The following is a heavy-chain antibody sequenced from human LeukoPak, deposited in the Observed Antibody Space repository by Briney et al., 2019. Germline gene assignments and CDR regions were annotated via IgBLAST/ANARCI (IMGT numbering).Heavy chain of an antibody. CDR3: ARDRGIGYCSSTSCYDSHWFDP. D-gene: IGHD2-2*01. CDR2: IYYSGST. J-gene: IGHJ5*02. V-gene: IGHV4-59*01. CDR1: GGSISSYY. Sequence: PSETLSLTRTVSGGSISSYYWSWIRQPPGKGLEWIGYIYYSGSTNYNPSLKSRVTISVDTSKNQFSLKLSSVTAADTAVYYCARDRGIGYCSSTSCYDSHWFDPWGQGTLVTVSS.